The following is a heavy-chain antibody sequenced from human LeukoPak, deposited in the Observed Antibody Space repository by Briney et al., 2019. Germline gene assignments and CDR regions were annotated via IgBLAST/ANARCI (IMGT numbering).Heavy chain of an antibody. CDR2: ISYDGSNK. CDR1: GFTFSSYA. Sequence: GGSLRLSCAASGFTFSSYAMHWVRQAPGKGLEWVAVISYDGSNKYYADSVKGRFTISRDNSKNTLYLQMNSLRADDTAVYYCAKDGQRVLYSSGFPYFDYWGRGTLVTVSS. J-gene: IGHJ4*02. V-gene: IGHV3-30*04. D-gene: IGHD6-19*01. CDR3: AKDGQRVLYSSGFPYFDY.